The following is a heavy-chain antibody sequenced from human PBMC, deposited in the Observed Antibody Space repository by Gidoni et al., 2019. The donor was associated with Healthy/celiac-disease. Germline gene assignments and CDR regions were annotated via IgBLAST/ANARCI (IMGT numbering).Heavy chain of an antibody. CDR3: ARGGYSSSWTPGYYYYYGMDV. Sequence: QVQLVQSVAELKKPGSSATVSCTASGSTFSSYALRWVRQAPGQGLGWMGGIIPIFGTSNYAQKFQGRVTITADKSTSIAYMELSSLRSEDTAVYYCARGGYSSSWTPGYYYYYGMDVWGQGTTVTVSS. D-gene: IGHD6-13*01. J-gene: IGHJ6*02. V-gene: IGHV1-69*06. CDR2: IIPIFGTS. CDR1: GSTFSSYA.